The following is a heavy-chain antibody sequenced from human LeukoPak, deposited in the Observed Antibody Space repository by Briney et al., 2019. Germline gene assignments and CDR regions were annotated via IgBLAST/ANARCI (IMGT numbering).Heavy chain of an antibody. V-gene: IGHV3-9*01. J-gene: IGHJ6*03. CDR2: ISWNSGSI. CDR1: GFTFDDYA. D-gene: IGHD3-10*01. CDR3: AKGFRSKGNYYNYMDV. Sequence: GGSLRLSCAASGFTFDDYAMHWVRQAPGKGLEWVSGISWNSGSIGYADSVKGRFTISRDNAKNSLYLQMNSLRAEDTALYYCAKGFRSKGNYYNYMDVWGKGTTVTVSS.